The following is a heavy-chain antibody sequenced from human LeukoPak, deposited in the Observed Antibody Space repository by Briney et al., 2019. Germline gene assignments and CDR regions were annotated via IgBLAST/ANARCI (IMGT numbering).Heavy chain of an antibody. Sequence: PSETLSLTCTVSGGSISSYYWSWIRQPPGKGLEWIGYIYYSGSTYYNPSLKSRVTISVDTSKNQFSLKLSSVTAADTAVYYCARGNPVVVVAFDIWGQGTMVTVSS. D-gene: IGHD2-15*01. CDR2: IYYSGST. CDR3: ARGNPVVVVAFDI. CDR1: GGSISSYY. J-gene: IGHJ3*02. V-gene: IGHV4-59*12.